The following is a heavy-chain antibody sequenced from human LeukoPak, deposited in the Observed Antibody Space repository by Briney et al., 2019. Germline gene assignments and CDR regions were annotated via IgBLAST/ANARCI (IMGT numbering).Heavy chain of an antibody. V-gene: IGHV3-48*04. CDR3: ARAFSSSWTDYYYYYYMDV. Sequence: GGSLRLSCAGSGFMFSNYWMNWVRQAPGKGLEWVSYISSSGSTIYYADSVKGRFTISRDNAKNSLYLQMNSLRAEDTAVYYCARAFSSSWTDYYYYYYMDVWGKGTTVTISS. CDR1: GFMFSNYW. J-gene: IGHJ6*03. D-gene: IGHD6-13*01. CDR2: ISSSGSTI.